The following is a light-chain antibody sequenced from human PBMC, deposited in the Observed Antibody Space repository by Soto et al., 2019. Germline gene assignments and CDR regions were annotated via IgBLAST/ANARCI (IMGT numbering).Light chain of an antibody. CDR3: QQYGSSRWT. V-gene: IGKV3-20*01. CDR1: QSVSSSY. CDR2: GAS. J-gene: IGKJ1*01. Sequence: EIVLTQYPGNLSLAPGEGATLSCRANQSVSSSYLAWYQQKPGQAPRLLIYGASSSPTGIPDRFSGSGSGADVTVTISRRGAEYFAGYCCQQYGSSRWTGRQGTKGQIK.